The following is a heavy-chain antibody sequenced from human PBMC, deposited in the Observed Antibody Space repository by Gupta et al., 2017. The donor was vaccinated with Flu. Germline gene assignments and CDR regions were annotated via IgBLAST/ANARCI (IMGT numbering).Heavy chain of an antibody. V-gene: IGHV1-46*04. D-gene: IGHD3-10*01. CDR1: GYSFTTYY. CDR2: VDPGVGHT. Sequence: QVQLAQSGAEVQKPGASVKVSCKASGYSFTTYYIHWVRQAPGQGPQWMGRVDPGVGHTHYPQELRGRVTVTRDTSTSTVYMELSSLTSEDTAIYYCAREVEGSGTCGFDYWGQGTLVTVSS. J-gene: IGHJ4*02. CDR3: AREVEGSGTCGFDY.